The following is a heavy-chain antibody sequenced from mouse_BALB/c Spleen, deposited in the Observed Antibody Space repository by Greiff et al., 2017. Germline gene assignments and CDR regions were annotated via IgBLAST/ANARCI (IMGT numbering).Heavy chain of an antibody. D-gene: IGHD2-1*01. V-gene: IGHV1-9*01. CDR2: ILPGSGST. Sequence: QVQLQQSGAELMKPGASVKISCKATGYTFSSYWIEWVKQRPGHGLEWIGEILPGSGSTNYNEKFKGKATFTADTSSNTAYMQLSSLTSEDSAVYYCARSKDGNYDYAMDYWGQGTSVTVSS. CDR3: ARSKDGNYDYAMDY. J-gene: IGHJ4*01. CDR1: GYTFSSYW.